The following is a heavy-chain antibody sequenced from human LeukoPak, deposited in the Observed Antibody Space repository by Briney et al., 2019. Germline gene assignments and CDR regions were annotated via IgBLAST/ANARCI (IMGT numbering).Heavy chain of an antibody. D-gene: IGHD7-27*01. Sequence: SETLSFTGTVPGTSITTSSYYWGWIRQPPGKGLEWVGVIYYSGSTYYNPSLKGRVSISVDTSKSQCSLKLSSVTAAGTAVYYCASAFWARYSDGWGRGTLVTVSS. V-gene: IGHV4-39*01. CDR2: IYYSGST. J-gene: IGHJ2*01. CDR3: ASAFWARYSDG. CDR1: GTSITTSSYY.